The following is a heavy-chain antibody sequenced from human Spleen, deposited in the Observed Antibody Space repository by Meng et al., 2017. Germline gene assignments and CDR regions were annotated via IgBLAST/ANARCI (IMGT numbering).Heavy chain of an antibody. CDR3: ARQTPTTVTTFSYFDY. J-gene: IGHJ4*01. D-gene: IGHD4-17*01. CDR1: GYSFTTYW. CDR2: IYPGDSDT. V-gene: IGHV5-51*01. Sequence: GESLKISCKASGYSFTTYWIGWVRQMPGKGLEWMGIIYPGDSDTRYSPSFQGQFTISADKSISTAYLQGSSLKASDTAMYYCARQTPTTVTTFSYFDYWGQGSLVTVSS.